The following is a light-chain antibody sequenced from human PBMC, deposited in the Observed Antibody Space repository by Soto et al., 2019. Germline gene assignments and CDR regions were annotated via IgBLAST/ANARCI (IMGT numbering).Light chain of an antibody. V-gene: IGKV1-13*02. J-gene: IGKJ3*01. Sequence: ALQLTQSPSSLSASVGDRVTITCRARQGINSALVWYQQKPGKAPKLLIDDASSLENGVPSRFSGSGSGTDFTLTISSLQPEDFATYYCKQFNSFPLFGPGTKVDIK. CDR3: KQFNSFPL. CDR2: DAS. CDR1: QGINSA.